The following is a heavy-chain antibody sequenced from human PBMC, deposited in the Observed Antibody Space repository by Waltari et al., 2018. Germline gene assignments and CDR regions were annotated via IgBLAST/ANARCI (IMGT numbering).Heavy chain of an antibody. CDR2: INHSGST. J-gene: IGHJ4*02. CDR1: GGSFSGYY. V-gene: IGHV4-34*01. CDR3: ARGSLEGDYFDY. Sequence: QVQLQQWGAGLLKPSETLSLTCAVYGGSFSGYYWSWIRQPPGKGLEWIGEINHSGSTNYNPSLKSRVTISVDTSKNQFSLKLSSVTAADTAVYYCARGSLEGDYFDYWGQGTLVTVSS.